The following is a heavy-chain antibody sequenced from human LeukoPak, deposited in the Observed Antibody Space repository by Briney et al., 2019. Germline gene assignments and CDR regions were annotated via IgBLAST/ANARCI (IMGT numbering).Heavy chain of an antibody. D-gene: IGHD2-8*01. J-gene: IGHJ4*02. CDR1: GFTFSTYA. Sequence: GGSLRLSCAASGFTFSTYAMNWVRQAPGKGLEWAAVISDDGRHNYYADSVKGRFTISRDNSKSTLYLQMNSLRDDDSAAYFCARVYLERLTAGYFDHWGQGTQVTVSP. V-gene: IGHV3-30*04. CDR3: ARVYLERLTAGYFDH. CDR2: ISDDGRHN.